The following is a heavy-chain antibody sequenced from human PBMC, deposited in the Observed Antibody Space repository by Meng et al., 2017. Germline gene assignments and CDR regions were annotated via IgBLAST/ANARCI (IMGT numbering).Heavy chain of an antibody. CDR3: ARKAVAGDLLSAFDI. D-gene: IGHD6-19*01. CDR2: IYSGGST. V-gene: IGHV3-53*04. CDR1: GFTVSSNY. J-gene: IGHJ3*02. Sequence: GESLKISCAASGFTVSSNYMSWVRQAPGKGLEWVSVIYSGGSTYYADSVKGRFTISRHNSKNTLYLQMNSLRAEDTAVYYCARKAVAGDLLSAFDIWGQGTRVTVSS.